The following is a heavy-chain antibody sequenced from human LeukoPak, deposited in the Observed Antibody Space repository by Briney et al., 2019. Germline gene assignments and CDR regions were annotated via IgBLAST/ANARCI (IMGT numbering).Heavy chain of an antibody. CDR3: ARDIYGYFDL. D-gene: IGHD3-16*01. CDR1: GFTFSSYA. CDR2: ISYDGSNK. J-gene: IGHJ2*01. Sequence: GRSLRLSCAASGFTFSSYAMHWVRQAPGKGLEWVAVISYDGSNKYYADSVKGRFTISRGNSKNTLYLQMNSLRAEDTAVYYCARDIYGYFDLWGRGTLVTVSS. V-gene: IGHV3-30-3*01.